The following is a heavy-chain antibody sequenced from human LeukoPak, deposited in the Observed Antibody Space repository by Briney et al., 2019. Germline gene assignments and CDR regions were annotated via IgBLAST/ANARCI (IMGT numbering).Heavy chain of an antibody. CDR1: GGSISSSSYY. V-gene: IGHV4-39*07. D-gene: IGHD3-3*01. CDR3: ARDWLGTIFGVVIPGSPNWFDP. J-gene: IGHJ5*02. CDR2: IYYSGST. Sequence: SETLSLTCTVSGGSISSSSYYWGWIRQPPGKGLEWIGSIYYSGSTYYNPSLKSRVTISVDTSKNQFSLKLSSVTAADTAVYYCARDWLGTIFGVVIPGSPNWFDPWGQGTLVTVSS.